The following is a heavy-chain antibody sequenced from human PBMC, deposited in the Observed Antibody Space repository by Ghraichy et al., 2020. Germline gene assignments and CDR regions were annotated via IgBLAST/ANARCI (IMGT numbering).Heavy chain of an antibody. CDR3: ARGSSHDSGWPPYGMDV. CDR1: GYTFTSYD. V-gene: IGHV1-8*01. D-gene: IGHD5-12*01. J-gene: IGHJ6*02. CDR2: MNPNSGNT. Sequence: ASVKVSCKASGYTFTSYDINWVRQATGQGLEWMGWMNPNSGNTGYAQKFQGRVTMTRNTSISTAYMELSSLRSEDTAVYYCARGSSHDSGWPPYGMDVWGQGTTVTVSS.